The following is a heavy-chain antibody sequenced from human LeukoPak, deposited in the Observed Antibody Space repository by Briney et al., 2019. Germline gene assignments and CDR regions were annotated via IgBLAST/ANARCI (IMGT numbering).Heavy chain of an antibody. J-gene: IGHJ6*03. CDR3: ARGAYSIAARPTLRDYYYYYMDV. V-gene: IGHV1-69*05. Sequence: VASVKVSCKASGGTFSSYAISWVRQAPGQGLEWMGGIIPIFGTPNYAQKFQGRVTITTDESTSTAYMELSSLRSGDTAVYYCARGAYSIAARPTLRDYYYYYMDVWGKGTTVTVSS. CDR1: GGTFSSYA. CDR2: IIPIFGTP. D-gene: IGHD6-6*01.